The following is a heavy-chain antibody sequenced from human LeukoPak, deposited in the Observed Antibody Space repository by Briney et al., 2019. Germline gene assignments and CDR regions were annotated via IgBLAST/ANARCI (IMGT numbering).Heavy chain of an antibody. Sequence: SETLSLTCTGSGDSISSYYWSWIRQPPGEGLQWIGYIFYSGSTNYNASLRSRVAISVDTSKNQFSLRLTSVPAADTAVYYCAGRSARYFDHWGQGALVTVSS. CDR1: GDSISSYY. J-gene: IGHJ4*02. V-gene: IGHV4-59*01. CDR3: AGRSARYFDH. CDR2: IFYSGST. D-gene: IGHD1-26*01.